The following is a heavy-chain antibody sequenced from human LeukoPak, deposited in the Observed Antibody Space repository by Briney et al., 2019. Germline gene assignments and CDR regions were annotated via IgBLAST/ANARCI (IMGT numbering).Heavy chain of an antibody. D-gene: IGHD1-26*01. CDR1: GFTLSSYW. Sequence: GGSLRLSCAGSGFTLSSYWMHWVRHGPGKGLVWVSRIYSEGSRTTYADSVRGRFTISGDNVKNTLYLQMNSLRADDTAVYYCARSGRGGAFDIWGQGTMVTVSS. CDR2: IYSEGSRT. J-gene: IGHJ3*02. CDR3: ARSGRGGAFDI. V-gene: IGHV3-74*01.